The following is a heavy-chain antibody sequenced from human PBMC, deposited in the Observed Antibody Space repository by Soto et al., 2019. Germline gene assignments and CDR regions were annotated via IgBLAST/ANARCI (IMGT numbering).Heavy chain of an antibody. Sequence: PSETLSLTCAVSGGSISSGGYSWSWIRQPPGKGLEWIGYIYHSGSTYYNPPLKSRVTISVDRSKNQFSLKLSSVTAADTAVYYCARDRRDGYNFDYWGQGTLVTVSS. J-gene: IGHJ4*02. CDR3: ARDRRDGYNFDY. CDR1: GGSISSGGYS. CDR2: IYHSGST. D-gene: IGHD5-12*01. V-gene: IGHV4-30-2*01.